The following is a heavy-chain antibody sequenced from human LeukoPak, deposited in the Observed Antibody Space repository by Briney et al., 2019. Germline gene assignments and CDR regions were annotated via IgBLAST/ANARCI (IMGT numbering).Heavy chain of an antibody. V-gene: IGHV1-2*05. CDR2: INPNSGGT. CDR3: ARDRGELRYFDWSPPGWFDP. D-gene: IGHD3-9*01. J-gene: IGHJ5*02. Sequence: ASVKVSCKASGYTFSGYYIHWVRQAPGQGLEWMGRINPNSGGTGYAQKFQGRVTMTRDTSITTTYMELSRLRSDDTDVYYCARDRGELRYFDWSPPGWFDPWGQGTLVTVSS. CDR1: GYTFSGYY.